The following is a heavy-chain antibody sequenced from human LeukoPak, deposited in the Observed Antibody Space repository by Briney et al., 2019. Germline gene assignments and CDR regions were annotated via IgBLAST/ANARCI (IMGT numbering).Heavy chain of an antibody. V-gene: IGHV1-2*02. D-gene: IGHD3-10*01. J-gene: IGHJ4*02. CDR2: INPNSGGT. CDR3: ARRLDSGSYYKWGY. CDR1: GYTFTGYY. Sequence: ASVKVSCKASGYTFTGYYMHWVRQAPGQGLEWMGWINPNSGGTNYAQKFQGRVTMTRDTSISTAYMELSRLRSDDTAVYYCARRLDSGSYYKWGYWGQGTLVTVSS.